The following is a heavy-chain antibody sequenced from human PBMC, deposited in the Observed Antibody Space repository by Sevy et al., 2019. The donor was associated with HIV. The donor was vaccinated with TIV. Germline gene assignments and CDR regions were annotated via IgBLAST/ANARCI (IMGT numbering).Heavy chain of an antibody. J-gene: IGHJ4*02. CDR3: ARDSVLSPRVFDS. CDR2: IYYPGTT. Sequence: SETLSLTCTVSGGSMSSTFWGWIRKPPGKGLEWIGYIYYPGTTNSNPSLKSRLTMSLDTSKNRFSLKLTAVTAADTAVYYCARDSVLSPRVFDSWGQGTLVTVSS. D-gene: IGHD3-10*01. V-gene: IGHV4-59*01. CDR1: GGSMSSTF.